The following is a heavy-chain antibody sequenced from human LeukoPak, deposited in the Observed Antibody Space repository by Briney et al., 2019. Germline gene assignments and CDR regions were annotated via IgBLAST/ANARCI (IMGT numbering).Heavy chain of an antibody. Sequence: PSETLSLTCAVYGGSFSGYYWSWIRQPPGKGLEWIGEINHSGSTNYNPSLKSRVTISVDTSKNQFSLKLSSVTAADTAVYYCARTPYSSSWYGYFQRWGQGTLVTVSS. D-gene: IGHD6-13*01. J-gene: IGHJ1*01. V-gene: IGHV4-34*01. CDR2: INHSGST. CDR1: GGSFSGYY. CDR3: ARTPYSSSWYGYFQR.